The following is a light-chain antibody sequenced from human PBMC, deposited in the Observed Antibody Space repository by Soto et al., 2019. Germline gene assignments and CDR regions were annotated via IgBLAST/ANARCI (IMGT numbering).Light chain of an antibody. J-gene: IGKJ5*01. V-gene: IGKV3-15*01. CDR3: QHYGSSPLIT. CDR1: QSIGSN. Sequence: EIVMTQSPATLSVSPGERATLSCRASQSIGSNLAWYQQKPGQTPRLLIYGTSIRATGIPARVSGSGSGTEFALTISSLQSEDFAVFYCQHYGSSPLITFGRGTRLEI. CDR2: GTS.